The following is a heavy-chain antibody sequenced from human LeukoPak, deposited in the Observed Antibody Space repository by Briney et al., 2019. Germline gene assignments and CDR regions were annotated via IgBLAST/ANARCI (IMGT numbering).Heavy chain of an antibody. J-gene: IGHJ6*03. V-gene: IGHV3-23*01. CDR3: AKGRGYSGYDLPYYYMDV. D-gene: IGHD5-12*01. CDR1: GFTFSSYA. CDR2: ISGSGGST. Sequence: GGSLRLSCAASGFTFSSYAMSWVRQAPGKGLEWVSAISGSGGSTYYADSVKGRFTISRDNSKNTLYLQMNSLRAEDTAVYYCAKGRGYSGYDLPYYYMDVWGKGTTVTVSS.